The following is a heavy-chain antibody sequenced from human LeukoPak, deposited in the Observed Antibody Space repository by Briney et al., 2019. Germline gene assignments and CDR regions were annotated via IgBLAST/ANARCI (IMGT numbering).Heavy chain of an antibody. CDR1: GFTFSSYA. J-gene: IGHJ3*02. CDR3: ASGTTYSSGWYESPFDI. Sequence: GGSLRLSCAASGFTFSSYAMHWVRQAPGKGLEWVAVISYDGSNKYYADSVKGRFTISRDNSKNTLYLQMNSLRAEDTAVYYCASGTTYSSGWYESPFDIWGQGTMVTVSS. V-gene: IGHV3-30-3*01. D-gene: IGHD6-19*01. CDR2: ISYDGSNK.